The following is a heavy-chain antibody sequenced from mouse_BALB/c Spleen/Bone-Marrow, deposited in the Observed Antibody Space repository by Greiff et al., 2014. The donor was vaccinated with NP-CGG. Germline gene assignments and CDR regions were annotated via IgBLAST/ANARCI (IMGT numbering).Heavy chain of an antibody. V-gene: IGHV1-31*01. CDR1: GYSFTGYY. J-gene: IGHJ3*01. Sequence: VQLKESGPELVKPGASVKISCKASGYSFTGYYMHWVKQSHVKSLEWIGRINPYNGATSYNQNFKDKASLTVDKSSSTAYMELHSLTSEDSAVYYCARCPDYDGSWFAYWGQGTLVTVSA. D-gene: IGHD2-4*01. CDR2: INPYNGAT. CDR3: ARCPDYDGSWFAY.